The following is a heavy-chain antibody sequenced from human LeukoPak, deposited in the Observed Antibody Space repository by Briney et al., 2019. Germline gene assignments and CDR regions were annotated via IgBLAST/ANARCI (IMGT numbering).Heavy chain of an antibody. Sequence: PGGSLRLSCAASGFAFSIYAMHWVRQAPGKGLEWVAFISSDGSNKYYADSVKGRFTISRDNAKNSLFLQMNSLRAEDTAVYYCATYSGYDRIFDYWGQGTLVTVSS. CDR3: ATYSGYDRIFDY. D-gene: IGHD5-12*01. V-gene: IGHV3-30-3*01. J-gene: IGHJ4*02. CDR1: GFAFSIYA. CDR2: ISSDGSNK.